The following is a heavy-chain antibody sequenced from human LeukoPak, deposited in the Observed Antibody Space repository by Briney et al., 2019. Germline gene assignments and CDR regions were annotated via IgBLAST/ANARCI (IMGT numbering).Heavy chain of an antibody. CDR1: GFTFTAHN. D-gene: IGHD3-22*01. Sequence: GGSLRLACAISGFTFTAHNMNWVRQAPGKGLEWVSFISSDSTYKYYGDSVKGRFTISRDNANVYVQMNSLRAEDTATYHCAREYDSKGRFDNWGQGTLVIVS. CDR3: AREYDSKGRFDN. J-gene: IGHJ4*02. V-gene: IGHV3-21*01. CDR2: ISSDSTYK.